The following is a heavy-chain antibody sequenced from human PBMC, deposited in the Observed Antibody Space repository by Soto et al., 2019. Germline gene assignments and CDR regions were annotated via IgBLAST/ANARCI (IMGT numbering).Heavy chain of an antibody. V-gene: IGHV3-23*01. CDR2: ISASADIT. D-gene: IGHD3-10*01. CDR1: GFTFSAYA. CDR3: RGIGGGFGSGGSWGSFGS. J-gene: IGHJ5*01. Sequence: EVQVLESGGDLVQPGGSLRLSCAASGFTFSAYAMTWVRQAPGKGLEWISAISASADITYYADSVKGRFTISRDNSNNALDRQRDSLRPEDSAVFYCRGIGGGFGSGGSWGSFGSWGQGTLVTVSS.